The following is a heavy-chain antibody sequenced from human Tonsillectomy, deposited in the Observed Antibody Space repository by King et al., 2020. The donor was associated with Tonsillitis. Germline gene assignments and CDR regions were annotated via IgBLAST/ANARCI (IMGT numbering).Heavy chain of an antibody. Sequence: VKLVESGGGVVPPGRSLRLSCAASGFTFSSYGMNWVRQAPGKGLEWVAIIYYDGSYKYYADSVKGRFTISRDNSKNTLYLQMNSLRVDDTAVYYCVKEMHYFESGAYPSDEYLQYWGQGTLVTVSS. CDR1: GFTFSSYG. CDR2: IYYDGSYK. D-gene: IGHD3-22*01. V-gene: IGHV3-33*03. J-gene: IGHJ1*01. CDR3: VKEMHYFESGAYPSDEYLQY.